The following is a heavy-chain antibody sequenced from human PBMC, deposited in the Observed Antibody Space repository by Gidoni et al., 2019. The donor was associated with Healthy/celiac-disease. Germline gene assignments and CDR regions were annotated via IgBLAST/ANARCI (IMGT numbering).Heavy chain of an antibody. Sequence: QVQLQESGPGLVKPSETLSLTCAVSGYSISSGYYWGWIRQPPGKGLEWIGSIYHSGSTYYNPSLKSRVTISVDTSKNQFSLKLSSVTAADTAVYYCARGRGYCSSTSCYNWFDPWGQGTLVTVSS. CDR2: IYHSGST. V-gene: IGHV4-38-2*01. CDR1: GYSISSGYY. CDR3: ARGRGYCSSTSCYNWFDP. J-gene: IGHJ5*02. D-gene: IGHD2-2*01.